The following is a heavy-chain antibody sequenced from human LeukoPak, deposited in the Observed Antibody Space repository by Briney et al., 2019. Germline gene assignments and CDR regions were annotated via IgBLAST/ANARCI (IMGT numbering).Heavy chain of an antibody. D-gene: IGHD6-13*01. CDR3: AKDWSLGVQPKPFDP. Sequence: PGGSLRLSCAASGFTFSSYGMHWVRQAPGKGLEWVAVISYDGSNKYYADSVKGRFTISRDNSKNTLYLQMNSLRAEDTAVYYCAKDWSLGVQPKPFDPWGQGTLVTVSS. CDR2: ISYDGSNK. CDR1: GFTFSSYG. J-gene: IGHJ5*02. V-gene: IGHV3-30*18.